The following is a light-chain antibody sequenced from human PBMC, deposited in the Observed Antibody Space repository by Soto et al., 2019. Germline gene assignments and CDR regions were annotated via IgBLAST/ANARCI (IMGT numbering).Light chain of an antibody. Sequence: QSALTQPRSVSGSPGQSVTISCTGTSSDVGGYNYVSWYQQHPGKAPKLIIHEVTNRLSGVSDRFSGSKSGNTASLTISGLQAEDEAVYYCCSHSSSITWMFGGGTKLTVL. CDR2: EVT. CDR1: SSDVGGYNY. J-gene: IGLJ3*02. V-gene: IGLV2-11*01. CDR3: CSHSSSITWM.